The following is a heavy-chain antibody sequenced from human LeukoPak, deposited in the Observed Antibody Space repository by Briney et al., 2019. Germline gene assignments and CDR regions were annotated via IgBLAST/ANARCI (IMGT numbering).Heavy chain of an antibody. CDR3: ARGVPGGLDY. D-gene: IGHD2-8*01. CDR2: IKQDGSEK. V-gene: IGHV3-7*02. Sequence: QPGGSLRLSCAASGFTFSNYWMSWVRQAPGKGLEWVASIKQDGSEKYYVDSVKGRFTISRENAKNSLYLQMNSLRAGDTAVYYCARGVPGGLDYWGQGTLVTVSS. J-gene: IGHJ4*02. CDR1: GFTFSNYW.